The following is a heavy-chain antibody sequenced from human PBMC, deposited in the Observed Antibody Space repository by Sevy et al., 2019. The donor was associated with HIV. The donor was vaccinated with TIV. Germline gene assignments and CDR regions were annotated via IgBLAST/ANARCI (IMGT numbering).Heavy chain of an antibody. CDR1: GFTVSGNY. CDR3: TSSNSSSWHDPYYYYYGMDV. V-gene: IGHV3-73*01. D-gene: IGHD6-13*01. CDR2: IRSKANSYAT. J-gene: IGHJ6*02. Sequence: GGSLRLSCAASGFTVSGNYMSWVRQAPGKGLEWVGRIRSKANSYATAYAASVKGRFTISRDDSKNTAYLQMNSLKTEDTAVYYCTSSNSSSWHDPYYYYYGMDVWGQGTTVTVSS.